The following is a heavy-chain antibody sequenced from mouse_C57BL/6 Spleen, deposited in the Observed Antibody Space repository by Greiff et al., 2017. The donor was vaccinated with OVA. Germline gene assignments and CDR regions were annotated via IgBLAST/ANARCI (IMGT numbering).Heavy chain of an antibody. CDR2: IDPNSGGT. Sequence: QVQLQQPGSELVKPGASVKLSCKASGYTFTSYWMHWVKQRPGRGLEWIGRIDPNSGGTKYNEKFKSKATLTVDKPSSTAYMQLSSLTSEDSAVYYCASGLLRYLDPWFAYWGQGTLVTVSA. CDR3: ASGLLRYLDPWFAY. J-gene: IGHJ3*01. V-gene: IGHV1-72*01. D-gene: IGHD1-1*01. CDR1: GYTFTSYW.